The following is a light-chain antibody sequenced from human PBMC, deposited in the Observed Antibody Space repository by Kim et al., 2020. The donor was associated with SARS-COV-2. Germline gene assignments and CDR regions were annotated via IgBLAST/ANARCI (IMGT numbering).Light chain of an antibody. CDR3: QSYDRSLSSWV. J-gene: IGLJ3*02. V-gene: IGLV1-40*01. CDR2: NDN. CDR1: GSNMGAKYD. Sequence: QTVTVTRPESGSNMGAKYDVPWYHQLPETAPQLPIHNDNHRPSGVPDRVSGSKSGISASLVITELQAEDEADYYCQSYDRSLSSWVFGGGTRLTVL.